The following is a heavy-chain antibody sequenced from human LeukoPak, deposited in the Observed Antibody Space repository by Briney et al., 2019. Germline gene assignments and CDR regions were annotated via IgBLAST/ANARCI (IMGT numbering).Heavy chain of an antibody. CDR1: VFTFSLHG. CDR3: VKGGAYGSGSYCDY. V-gene: IGHV3-23*01. D-gene: IGHD3-10*01. CDR2: ISGGGST. J-gene: IGHJ4*02. Sequence: GGSLRLSCTTSVFTFSLHGMHWVRQAPGKGLEWVSSISGGGSTNYSDSVKNRFIISRDNSKGTLYLQMNSLRADDTAVYYCVKGGAYGSGSYCDYWGQGTLVTVSS.